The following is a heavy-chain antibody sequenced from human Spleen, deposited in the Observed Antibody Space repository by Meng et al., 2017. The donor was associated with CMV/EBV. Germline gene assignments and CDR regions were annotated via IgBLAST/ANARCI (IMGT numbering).Heavy chain of an antibody. D-gene: IGHD6-6*01. J-gene: IGHJ4*02. CDR1: GFTFSSYS. CDR3: AKDSSSTPPYYFDY. V-gene: IGHV3-9*01. CDR2: ISWNSGTI. Sequence: SLKISCAASGFTFSSYSMNWVRQAPGKGLEWVSGISWNSGTIYYADSVKGRFTISRDNAKNSLYLQMNSLRAEDTAFYYCAKDSSSTPPYYFDYWGQGTLVTVSS.